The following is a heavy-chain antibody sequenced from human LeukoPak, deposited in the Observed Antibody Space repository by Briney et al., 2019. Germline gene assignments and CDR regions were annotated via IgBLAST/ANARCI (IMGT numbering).Heavy chain of an antibody. CDR2: FSSSSGTM. V-gene: IGHV3-48*01. CDR1: GFTFSSYS. CDR3: ATVGSSWFYDY. Sequence: PGGSLSLSCAASGFTFSSYSMNWVRQAPGKGLEWVSYFSSSSGTMYYADSVRGRFTISRDIAKNSLYLQMNSLRAEDTAVYYCATVGSSWFYDYWGQGTLVTVSS. D-gene: IGHD6-13*01. J-gene: IGHJ4*02.